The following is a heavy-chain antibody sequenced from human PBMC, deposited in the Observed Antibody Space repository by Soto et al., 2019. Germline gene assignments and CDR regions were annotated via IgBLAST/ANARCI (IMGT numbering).Heavy chain of an antibody. D-gene: IGHD6-13*01. CDR2: ISFDGGNQ. Sequence: QVQLVQSGGGVVQPGRSLRLSCAASGFDFNTYGLHWVRQAPGKGLEWVAGISFDGGNQYYADSVKGRFTISRDKSNNPLFLQMNSLGAEETATYYCAKDSSITAAGSGGWFVPWGQGTLVSVAS. J-gene: IGHJ5*02. CDR3: AKDSSITAAGSGGWFVP. CDR1: GFDFNTYG. V-gene: IGHV3-30*18.